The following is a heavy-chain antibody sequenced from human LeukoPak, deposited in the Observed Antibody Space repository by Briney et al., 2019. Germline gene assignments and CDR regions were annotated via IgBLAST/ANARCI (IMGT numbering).Heavy chain of an antibody. Sequence: ASVKVSCKVSGYRLSELSMHWVRQAPGKGLEWMGGLDVEDDEPIYAQKFQGRVTMTEDTSTDTAYMELSSLRSEDTAVYYCATDKIGDQAFDIWGQGTMVTVSS. CDR3: ATDKIGDQAFDI. V-gene: IGHV1-24*01. CDR2: LDVEDDEP. D-gene: IGHD2/OR15-2a*01. CDR1: GYRLSELS. J-gene: IGHJ3*02.